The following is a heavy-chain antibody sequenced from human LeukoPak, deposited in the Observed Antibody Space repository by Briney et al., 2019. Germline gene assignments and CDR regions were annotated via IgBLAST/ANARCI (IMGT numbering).Heavy chain of an antibody. CDR1: GYTFTTYY. J-gene: IGHJ4*02. CDR3: ARARLVRGPVTPLYYFDY. V-gene: IGHV1-8*03. Sequence: GASLKVSCKASGYTFTTYYINWVRQATGQGLEWMAWMNPNSANTGYAQKFQGRVTITRNTSISTAYMELNSLRSDDTAVYYCARARLVRGPVTPLYYFDYWGQGVLVTVSS. D-gene: IGHD2-8*02. CDR2: MNPNSANT.